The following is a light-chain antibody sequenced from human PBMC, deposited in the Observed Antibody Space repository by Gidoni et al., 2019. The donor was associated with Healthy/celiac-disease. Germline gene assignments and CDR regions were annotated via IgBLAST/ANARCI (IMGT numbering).Light chain of an antibody. V-gene: IGKV2D-29*02. CDR2: EVS. CDR1: QSLPHSDGKNY. J-gene: IGKJ5*01. CDR3: MQSIQLPIT. Sequence: IVITQTPRALSVTPGQPTSSSCKSSQSLPHSDGKNYLDWYLQKPGQSPQLLIYEVSKRFSGVPDRFSGSGSGTDFTLKISRVEAEDVGVYYCMQSIQLPITFGQGTRLEIK.